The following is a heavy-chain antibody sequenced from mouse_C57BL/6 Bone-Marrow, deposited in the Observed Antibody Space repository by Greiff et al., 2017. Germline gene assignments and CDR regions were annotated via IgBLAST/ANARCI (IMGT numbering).Heavy chain of an antibody. CDR2: IYTGSGST. CDR3: ARNHLPYYFDY. V-gene: IGHV1-55*01. J-gene: IGHJ2*01. Sequence: QVQLQQPGAELVKPGASVKMSCKASGYTFTSYWITWVKQRPGKGLEWIGDIYTGSGSTNYNEKFKSKATLTVDTSTSTAYMQISSRTSDDSAVYYCARNHLPYYFDYWGQGTTLTVSS. CDR1: GYTFTSYW.